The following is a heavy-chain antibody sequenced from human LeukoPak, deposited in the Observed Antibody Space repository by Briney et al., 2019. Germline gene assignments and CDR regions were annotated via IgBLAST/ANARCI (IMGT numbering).Heavy chain of an antibody. CDR2: IYNDGST. V-gene: IGHV3-53*01. CDR3: AKTYLKEDVY. J-gene: IGHJ4*02. Sequence: QPGGSLRLSCAASGLTVSSSYMSWVRQAPGKGLEWVSIIYNDGSTYYADSMKGRFTISRDNSKNTLYLQVNSLRAEDTAIYYCAKTYLKEDVYWGQGTLVTVSS. D-gene: IGHD2-2*02. CDR1: GLTVSSSY.